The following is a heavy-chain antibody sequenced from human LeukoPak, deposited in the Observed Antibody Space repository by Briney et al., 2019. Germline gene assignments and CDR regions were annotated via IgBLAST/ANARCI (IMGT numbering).Heavy chain of an antibody. CDR1: GGSISSSSYY. CDR2: IYYSGST. J-gene: IGHJ4*02. CDR3: ARELSRDDSLDY. Sequence: PSETLSLTCTVSGGSISSSSYYWGWIRQPPGKGLEWIGSIYYSGSTYYNPSLKSRVTISVDTSKNQFSLKLSSVTAADTAVYYCARELSRDDSLDYWGQGTLVTVSS. V-gene: IGHV4-39*07. D-gene: IGHD1-1*01.